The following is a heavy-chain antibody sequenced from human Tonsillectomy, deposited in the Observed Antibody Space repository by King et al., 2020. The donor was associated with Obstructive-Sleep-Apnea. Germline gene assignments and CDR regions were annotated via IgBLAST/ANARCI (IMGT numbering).Heavy chain of an antibody. CDR3: ARGDKGIVGVVAARSLGFDY. CDR2: INPSGGST. CDR1: GYTFSSYY. J-gene: IGHJ4*02. V-gene: IGHV1-46*01. D-gene: IGHD2-15*01. Sequence: QLVQSGAEVKKPGASVKVSCKASGYTFSSYYMHWVRQAPGQGLEWMGIINPSGGSTGYAQKFQGRVTMTRDTSTSTVYMELSSLRSEDTAVYYCARGDKGIVGVVAARSLGFDYGGQGTLVTVSS.